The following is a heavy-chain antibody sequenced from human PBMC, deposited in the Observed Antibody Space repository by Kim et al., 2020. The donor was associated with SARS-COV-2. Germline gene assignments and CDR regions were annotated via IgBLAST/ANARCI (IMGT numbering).Heavy chain of an antibody. CDR3: ARRSSGWYSYFDY. J-gene: IGHJ4*02. V-gene: IGHV4-34*01. CDR1: GGSFSGYY. CDR2: INHSGST. Sequence: SETLSLTCAVYGGSFSGYYWSWIRQPPGKGLEWIGEINHSGSTNYNPSLKSRVTISVDTSKNQFSLKLSSVTAADTAVYYCARRSSGWYSYFDYWGQGTLVTVSS. D-gene: IGHD6-19*01.